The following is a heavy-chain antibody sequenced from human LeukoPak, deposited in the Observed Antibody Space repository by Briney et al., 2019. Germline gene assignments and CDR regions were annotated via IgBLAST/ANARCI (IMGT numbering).Heavy chain of an antibody. CDR1: GSTFSSYW. CDR3: VRGQLERPFDFYYGMDV. D-gene: IGHD1-1*01. CDR2: INGDESRT. V-gene: IGHV3-74*01. J-gene: IGHJ6*04. Sequence: GGSLRLSCAAPGSTFSSYWMHWVRQGPGKGLVWVARINGDESRTTYADSVRDRFTISRDNAKNTLYLQMNSLRAEDTAVYYCVRGQLERPFDFYYGMDVWGKGTTVTVSS.